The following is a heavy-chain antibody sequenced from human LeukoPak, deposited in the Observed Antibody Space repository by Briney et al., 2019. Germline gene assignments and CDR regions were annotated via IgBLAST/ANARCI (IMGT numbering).Heavy chain of an antibody. V-gene: IGHV4-59*01. D-gene: IGHD3-3*01. CDR2: IYYSGST. CDR1: GGSISSYY. CDR3: ARAGFWSGYYRRGVSWFDP. J-gene: IGHJ5*02. Sequence: SETLSLTCTVSGGSISSYYWSWIRQPPGKGLEWIGYIYYSGSTNYNPSLKSRVTISVDTSKNQFSLKLSSVTAADTAVYYCARAGFWSGYYRRGVSWFDPWGQGTLVTVSS.